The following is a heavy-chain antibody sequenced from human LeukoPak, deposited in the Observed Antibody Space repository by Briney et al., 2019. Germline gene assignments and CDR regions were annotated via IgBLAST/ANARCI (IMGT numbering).Heavy chain of an antibody. CDR3: ARSRSVSNYKGMDV. CDR1: GFTFSDYS. Sequence: GGSLRLSCPASGFTFSDYSMSWVRQAPGKGLEWGSSISSSSDYIYYADSVKGRFTISRDNARNSLYLQMNSLRAEDTVVYYCARSRSVSNYKGMDVWGQGTTVTVSS. CDR2: ISSSSDYI. V-gene: IGHV3-21*01. D-gene: IGHD5/OR15-5a*01. J-gene: IGHJ6*02.